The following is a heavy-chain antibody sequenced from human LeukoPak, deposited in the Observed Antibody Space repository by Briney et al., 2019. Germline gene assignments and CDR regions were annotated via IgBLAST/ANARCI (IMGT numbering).Heavy chain of an antibody. CDR2: CDPEDGET. Sequence: ASVKVSCKVSGYTLTELSMHWVRQAPGKGLEWMGGCDPEDGETIYAQKFQGRVTMTEATSTDPAYMELSSLRSEDTAVYYCATSSSSWYSLQYFDYWGQGTLVTVSS. V-gene: IGHV1-24*01. CDR3: ATSSSSWYSLQYFDY. CDR1: GYTLTELS. D-gene: IGHD6-13*01. J-gene: IGHJ4*02.